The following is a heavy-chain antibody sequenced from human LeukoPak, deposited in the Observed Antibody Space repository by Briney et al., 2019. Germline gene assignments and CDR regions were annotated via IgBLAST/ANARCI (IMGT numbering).Heavy chain of an antibody. CDR2: IRFDGGDK. V-gene: IGHV3-30*02. CDR3: AKDLTYCTSSSCSPYFDY. J-gene: IGHJ4*02. Sequence: GGSLRLSCAASGFTFSSYGMHWVRQAPGKGLEWVAFIRFDGGDKYYADSVKGRFTISRDNSKNTLYLQMNSLRAEDTAVYYCAKDLTYCTSSSCSPYFDYWGQGTLVTVSS. D-gene: IGHD2-15*01. CDR1: GFTFSSYG.